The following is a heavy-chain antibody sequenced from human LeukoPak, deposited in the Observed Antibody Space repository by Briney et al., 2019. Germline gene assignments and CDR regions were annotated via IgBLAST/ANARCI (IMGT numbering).Heavy chain of an antibody. V-gene: IGHV4-39*01. CDR3: ARGATRVFDY. Sequence: SETLSLTCTVSGGSISSSSYYWGWIRQPPGKGLEWIGSIYYSGSTYYNPSLKSRVTISVDTSKSQFSLKLSSVTAADTAVYYCARGATRVFDYWGQGTLVTVSS. J-gene: IGHJ4*02. CDR2: IYYSGST. CDR1: GGSISSSSYY. D-gene: IGHD5-12*01.